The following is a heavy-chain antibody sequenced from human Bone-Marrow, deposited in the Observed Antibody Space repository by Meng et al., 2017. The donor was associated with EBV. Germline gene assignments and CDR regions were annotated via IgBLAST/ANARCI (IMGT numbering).Heavy chain of an antibody. CDR1: GYTFTGYY. Sequence: VQVVQAGAEAKKPGASVKVSCKASGYTFTGYYMHWVRPAPGQGLEWMGRINPNSGGTNYAQKFQGRVTMTRDTSISTAYMELSRLRSDDTAVYYCARVFLDYGSGSIDYWGQGTLVTVSS. J-gene: IGHJ4*02. V-gene: IGHV1-2*06. D-gene: IGHD3-10*01. CDR2: INPNSGGT. CDR3: ARVFLDYGSGSIDY.